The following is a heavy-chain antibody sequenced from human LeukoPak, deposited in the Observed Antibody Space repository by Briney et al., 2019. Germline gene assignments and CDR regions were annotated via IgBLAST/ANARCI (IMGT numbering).Heavy chain of an antibody. CDR3: ARGSLLKCSSTSCTSY. CDR2: ISSSSSTI. V-gene: IGHV3-48*01. Sequence: PGGSLRLSCAASGFTFSSYSMNWVRQAPGKGLEWVSYISSSSSTIYYADSVKGRFTISRDNAKNSLYLQMNSLRAEDTAVYYCARGSLLKCSSTSCTSYWGQGTLVTVSS. D-gene: IGHD2-2*01. CDR1: GFTFSSYS. J-gene: IGHJ4*02.